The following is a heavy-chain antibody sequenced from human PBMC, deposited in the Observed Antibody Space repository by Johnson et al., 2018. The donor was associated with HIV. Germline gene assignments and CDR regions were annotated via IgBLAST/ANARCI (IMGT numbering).Heavy chain of an antibody. CDR2: ISYDGSNK. CDR1: GFTFSSYA. Sequence: QVQLVESGGGVVQPGRSLRLSCAASGFTFSSYAMHWVRQAPGKGLEWVAVISYDGSNKYYADSVKGRLTITRDSSKDTLYVQMNSLGGEETAVYYCARDPDPFREYHGDAFDIWGQGTMVTVSS. V-gene: IGHV3-30*04. D-gene: IGHD3-10*01. CDR3: ARDPDPFREYHGDAFDI. J-gene: IGHJ3*02.